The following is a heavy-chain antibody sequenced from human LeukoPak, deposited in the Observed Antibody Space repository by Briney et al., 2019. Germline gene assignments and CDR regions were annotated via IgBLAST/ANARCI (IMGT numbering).Heavy chain of an antibody. Sequence: TSETLSLTCTVSGYSISSGYYWGWIRQPPGKGLEWIGSIYHSGSTYYNPSLKSRVTIAVDTSKNQFSLKLSSVTAADTAVYYCARDPPGPAYYYDQIEDAFDIWGQGTMVTVSS. J-gene: IGHJ3*02. V-gene: IGHV4-38-2*02. CDR3: ARDPPGPAYYYDQIEDAFDI. CDR1: GYSISSGYY. D-gene: IGHD3-22*01. CDR2: IYHSGST.